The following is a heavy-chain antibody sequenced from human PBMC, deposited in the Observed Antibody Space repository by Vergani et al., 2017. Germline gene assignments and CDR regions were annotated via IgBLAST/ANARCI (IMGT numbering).Heavy chain of an antibody. D-gene: IGHD3-3*01. V-gene: IGHV3-21*01. Sequence: EVQLVESGGGLVKPGGSLRLSCAASGFTFSSYSMNWVRQAPGKGLEWVSSISSSSSYIYYADSVKGRFTISRDNAKNSLYLQMNSLRAEDTAVYYCARGGLYDEGYDFWSGRGYNWFDPWGQGTLVTVSS. CDR3: ARGGLYDEGYDFWSGRGYNWFDP. CDR2: ISSSSSYI. CDR1: GFTFSSYS. J-gene: IGHJ5*02.